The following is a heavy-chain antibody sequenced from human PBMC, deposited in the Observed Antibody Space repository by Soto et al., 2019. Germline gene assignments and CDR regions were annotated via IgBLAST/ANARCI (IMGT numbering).Heavy chain of an antibody. D-gene: IGHD5-12*01. CDR2: INHSGST. J-gene: IGHJ4*02. CDR3: ARGMATIAAPLDYFDY. Sequence: PSETLSLTCAVYGGSFSGNYCSWIRQPPGKGLEWIGEINHSGSTNYNPSLKSRVTISVDTSKNQFSLKLSSVTAADTAVYYCARGMATIAAPLDYFDYWGQGTLVTVSS. CDR1: GGSFSGNY. V-gene: IGHV4-34*01.